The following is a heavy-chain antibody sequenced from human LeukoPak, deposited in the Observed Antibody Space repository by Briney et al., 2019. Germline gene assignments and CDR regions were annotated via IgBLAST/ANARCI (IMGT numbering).Heavy chain of an antibody. CDR2: IYYNGGT. J-gene: IGHJ4*02. Sequence: PSETLSPTCTVSGYSISSGYYWGWIRQPPGKGLEWIGYIYYNGGTNYNPSLKSRGTISIDTSKNQFSLKLSSVTAADTAVYYCARVGSSSFDYWGQGTLVTVSS. D-gene: IGHD6-6*01. V-gene: IGHV4-61*01. CDR3: ARVGSSSFDY. CDR1: GYSISSGYY.